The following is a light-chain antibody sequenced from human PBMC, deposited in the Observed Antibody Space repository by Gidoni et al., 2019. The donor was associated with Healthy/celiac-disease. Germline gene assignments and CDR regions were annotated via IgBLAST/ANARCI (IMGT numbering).Light chain of an antibody. J-gene: IGKJ2*01. CDR2: AAA. Sequence: DIQMTQSPSSLSASVGDRVTITCLASQSISSYLNWYQQKPGKAPKLLIYAAASLQSVVPSRFSVSVSGTDSTLTSSLLPPEDFATYYCQQSYSTPRTFGQGTKLEIK. CDR3: QQSYSTPRT. V-gene: IGKV1-39*01. CDR1: QSISSY.